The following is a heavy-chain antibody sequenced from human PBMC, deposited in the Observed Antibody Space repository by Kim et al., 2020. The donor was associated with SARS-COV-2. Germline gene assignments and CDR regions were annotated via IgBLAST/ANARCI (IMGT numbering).Heavy chain of an antibody. CDR3: ARRAKYGGYPY. CDR1: GGSISSYY. V-gene: IGHV4-59*08. CDR2: IYYSGST. Sequence: SETLSLTCTVSGGSISSYYWSWIRQPPGKGLEWIGYIYYSGSTNYNPSLKSRVTVSVDTSKNQFSLKLSSVTAADTAVYYCARRAKYGGYPYWGQGTLVTVSS. D-gene: IGHD5-12*01. J-gene: IGHJ4*02.